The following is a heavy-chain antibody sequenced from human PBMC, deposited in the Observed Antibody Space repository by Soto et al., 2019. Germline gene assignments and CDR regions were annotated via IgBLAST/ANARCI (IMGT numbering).Heavy chain of an antibody. CDR3: SSDWNYIDY. J-gene: IGHJ4*02. V-gene: IGHV3-30*03. D-gene: IGHD6-6*01. CDR1: GFTFSSYG. CDR2: ISYDGSNK. Sequence: PGGSLRLSCAASGFTFSSYGMHWVRQAPGKGLEWVAVISYDGSNKYYADSVKGRFTISRDNSKNTLYLQMNSLRAEDTAVYYCSSDWNYIDYWGQGTRVTVSS.